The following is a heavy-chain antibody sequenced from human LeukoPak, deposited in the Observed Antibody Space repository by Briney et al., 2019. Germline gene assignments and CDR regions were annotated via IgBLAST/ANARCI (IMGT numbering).Heavy chain of an antibody. J-gene: IGHJ5*02. CDR3: ASHASGWFA. CDR2: IKPDGSEK. D-gene: IGHD6-19*01. CDR1: GFTFSDYW. V-gene: IGHV3-7*01. Sequence: GGSLRLSCAASGFTFSDYWMSWVLQAPGKGLEWVANIKPDGSEKFYVDSVKGRFTISRDNAKDSVSLQLNSLRVEDTAVYYCASHASGWFAWGQGTLVTVSS.